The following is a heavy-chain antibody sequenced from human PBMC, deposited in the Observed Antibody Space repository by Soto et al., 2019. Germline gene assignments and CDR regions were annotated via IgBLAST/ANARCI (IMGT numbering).Heavy chain of an antibody. V-gene: IGHV4-31*03. D-gene: IGHD3-3*01. Sequence: LSLTCTVSGVSISSGGYYWSWIRQHPGKGLEWIGYIYYSGSTYYNPSLKSRVTISVDTSKNQFSLKLSSVTAADTAVYYCARGPFCSGYSSQIGYCYYGMDVWGQGTTVTVSS. CDR2: IYYSGST. CDR3: ARGPFCSGYSSQIGYCYYGMDV. J-gene: IGHJ6*02. CDR1: GVSISSGGYY.